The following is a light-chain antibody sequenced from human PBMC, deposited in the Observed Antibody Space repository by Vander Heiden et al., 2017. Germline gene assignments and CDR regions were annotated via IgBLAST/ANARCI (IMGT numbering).Light chain of an antibody. CDR3: QVWDSSSPHQIL. CDR2: DDS. J-gene: IGLJ2*01. V-gene: IGLV3-21*03. CDR1: SIRASY. Sequence: SSVLTQAPSVSVAPGKTARITCGADSIRASYVHWYQQQPGQAPVLVVYDDSDRPSGIPERFSGSNSENTATLTISRVEAGDEADYYCQVWDSSSPHQILFGGGTKLTVL.